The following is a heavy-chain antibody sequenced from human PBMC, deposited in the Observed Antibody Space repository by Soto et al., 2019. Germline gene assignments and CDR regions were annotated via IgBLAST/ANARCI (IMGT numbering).Heavy chain of an antibody. CDR1: GFTFSSHA. V-gene: IGHV3-23*01. D-gene: IGHD3-10*01. Sequence: GGSLRLSCAASGFTFSSHAMSWVRQAPGKGLEWVSTISGILGSTHYADSVKGRFTISRDNSNDTLYLEMNSLRAEDTAVYYCARDGPITMVRGVLGWFDPWGQGTLVTVSS. CDR2: ISGILGST. J-gene: IGHJ5*02. CDR3: ARDGPITMVRGVLGWFDP.